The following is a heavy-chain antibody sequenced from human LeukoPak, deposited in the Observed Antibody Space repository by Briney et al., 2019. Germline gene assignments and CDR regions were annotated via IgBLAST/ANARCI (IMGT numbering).Heavy chain of an antibody. D-gene: IGHD6-6*01. V-gene: IGHV4-39*01. J-gene: IGHJ4*02. CDR2: IYYSGST. Sequence: SETLSLTCTVSGGSISSSSYYWGWIRQPPGKGLEWIGSIYYSGSTYYNPSLKSRVTISVDTSKNQFSLKLSSVTAADTAVYYCARLRIAARSGFDYWGQGTLVTVSS. CDR1: GGSISSSSYY. CDR3: ARLRIAARSGFDY.